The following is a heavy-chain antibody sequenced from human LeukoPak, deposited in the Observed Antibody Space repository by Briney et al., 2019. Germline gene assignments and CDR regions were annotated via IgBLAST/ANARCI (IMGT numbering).Heavy chain of an antibody. D-gene: IGHD5-12*01. V-gene: IGHV3-33*01. CDR1: GFTFSSYG. Sequence: GGSLRLSCAASGFTFSSYGMHWVRKAPGKGLERVAVIWYDGSNKYYADSVKGRFTISRDNSKNTLYLQMNSLRAEDTAVYYCARDGTWQWLHYYYGMDVWGQGTTVTVSS. J-gene: IGHJ6*02. CDR2: IWYDGSNK. CDR3: ARDGTWQWLHYYYGMDV.